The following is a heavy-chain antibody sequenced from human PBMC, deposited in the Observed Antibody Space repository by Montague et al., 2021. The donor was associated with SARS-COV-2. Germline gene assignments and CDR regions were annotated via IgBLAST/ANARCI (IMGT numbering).Heavy chain of an antibody. J-gene: IGHJ3*02. Sequence: SETLSLTCTVSGASVGSSDWGWIRQSPGKGLEWIGYFYSFGSTDYNPSLKSRATISRDTSKNQFSLKVRYVTAADTAVYYFARGTMTADAFDIWGQGTMVNVSS. CDR3: ARGTMTADAFDI. D-gene: IGHD1-14*01. CDR1: GASVGSSD. V-gene: IGHV4-59*02. CDR2: FYSFGST.